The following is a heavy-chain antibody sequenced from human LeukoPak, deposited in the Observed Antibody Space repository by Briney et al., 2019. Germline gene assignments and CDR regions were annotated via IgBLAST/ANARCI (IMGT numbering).Heavy chain of an antibody. J-gene: IGHJ4*02. D-gene: IGHD6-6*01. CDR1: GYTFTDYY. CDR2: INPNSGGA. Sequence: ASVKVSCKASGYTFTDYYMHWVRQAPGQGLEWMGWINPNSGGANFAQKFQGRVAMTRDTSISTAYMELGSLRSDDTAVYYCARARWQLVPYFDSWGQGTLVTVSS. V-gene: IGHV1-2*02. CDR3: ARARWQLVPYFDS.